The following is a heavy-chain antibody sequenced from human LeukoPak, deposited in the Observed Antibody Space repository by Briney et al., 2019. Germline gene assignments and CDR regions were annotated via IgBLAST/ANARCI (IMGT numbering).Heavy chain of an antibody. Sequence: GGSLRLSCAASGFTFSSIAMTWVRQAPGKGLEWVSSIRSNGDTTYNADSVNGRFTISRDNSKNTLYLQMNSLRVEDTAIYYCAKGQELDDGVFDSWGQGTLVTVSS. J-gene: IGHJ4*02. V-gene: IGHV3-23*01. CDR3: AKGQELDDGVFDS. CDR1: GFTFSSIA. CDR2: IRSNGDTT. D-gene: IGHD1-1*01.